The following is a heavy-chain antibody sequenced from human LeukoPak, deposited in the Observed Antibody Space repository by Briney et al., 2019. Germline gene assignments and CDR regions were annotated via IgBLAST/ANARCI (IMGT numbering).Heavy chain of an antibody. D-gene: IGHD3-3*01. J-gene: IGHJ4*02. CDR2: IYTTGNT. Sequence: ASETLSLTCSVSGGSISSYYWSWIRQPAGKGREWIGRIYTTGNTDYNPSLKSRVTMSVDTSKNQFSLNLSSVTAAETAVYYCARDARGWSGFDYWGQGTLVTVSS. CDR3: ARDARGWSGFDY. CDR1: GGSISSYY. V-gene: IGHV4-4*07.